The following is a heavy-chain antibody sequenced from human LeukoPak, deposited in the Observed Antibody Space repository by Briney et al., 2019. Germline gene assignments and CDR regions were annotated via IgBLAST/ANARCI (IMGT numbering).Heavy chain of an antibody. CDR3: ARDIVGNYYDSSGQDY. Sequence: SETLSLTXTVSGGSISSGSYYWSWIRQPAGKGLEWIGRIYTSGSTNYNPSLKSRVTISVDTSKNQFSLKLSSVTAADTAVYYCARDIVGNYYDSSGQDYWGQGTLVTVSS. V-gene: IGHV4-61*02. CDR1: GGSISSGSYY. CDR2: IYTSGST. J-gene: IGHJ4*02. D-gene: IGHD3-22*01.